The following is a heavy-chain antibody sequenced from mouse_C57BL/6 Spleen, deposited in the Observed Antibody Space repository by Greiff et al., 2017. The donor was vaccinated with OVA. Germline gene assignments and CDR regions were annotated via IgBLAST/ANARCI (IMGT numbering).Heavy chain of an antibody. CDR3: AREEDGWAY. J-gene: IGHJ3*01. CDR2: IYPGGGNT. Sequence: QVQLQQSGAELVRPGASVKLSCKASGYTFTDYYINWVKQRPGQGLEWIARIYPGGGNTYYNEKLKGKVTLTAEKSSSNAYMQLSSLTSEDSAVYFCAREEDGWAYWGQGTLVTVSA. D-gene: IGHD2-3*01. CDR1: GYTFTDYY. V-gene: IGHV1-76*01.